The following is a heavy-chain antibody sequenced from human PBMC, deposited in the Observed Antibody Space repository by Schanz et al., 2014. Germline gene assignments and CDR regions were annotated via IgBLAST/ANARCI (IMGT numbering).Heavy chain of an antibody. V-gene: IGHV3-7*04. CDR2: IKQDESEK. Sequence: EAHLVESGGGLVKPGGSLTLSCVASGFTFSNYWMTWVRQAPGKGLEWVANIKQDESEKYYVDSVKGRFTISRDNAKNSLFLHMNSLRAEDTAVYYCARKMKLGVYGGKGHDSLDIWGQGTMVTVSS. J-gene: IGHJ3*02. CDR3: ARKMKLGVYGGKGHDSLDI. D-gene: IGHD4-17*01. CDR1: GFTFSNYW.